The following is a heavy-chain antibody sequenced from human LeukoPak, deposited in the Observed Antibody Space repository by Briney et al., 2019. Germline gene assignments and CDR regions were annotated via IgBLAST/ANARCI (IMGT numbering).Heavy chain of an antibody. CDR1: GGSFSGYY. J-gene: IGHJ5*02. V-gene: IGHV4-34*01. CDR2: INHSGST. CDR3: ARGLPDTYNWFDP. Sequence: PSETLSLTCAVYGGSFSGYYWSWIRQPPGKGLEWIGEINHSGSTNYNPSLKSRVTISVDTSKNQFSLKLSSVTAADTAVYYCARGLPDTYNWFDPWGQGTLVTVSS.